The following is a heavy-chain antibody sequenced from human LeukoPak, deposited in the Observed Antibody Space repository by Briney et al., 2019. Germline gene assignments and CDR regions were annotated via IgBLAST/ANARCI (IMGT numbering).Heavy chain of an antibody. CDR1: GYTFTSYD. CDR3: ARGRNIVATIIGY. Sequence: ASVKVSCKATGYTFTSYDINWVRQATGQGLEWMGWMNPNSGNTGYAQKFQGRATMTRNTSISTAYMELSSLRSEDTAVYYCARGRNIVATIIGYWGQGTLVTVSS. J-gene: IGHJ4*02. CDR2: MNPNSGNT. V-gene: IGHV1-8*01. D-gene: IGHD5-12*01.